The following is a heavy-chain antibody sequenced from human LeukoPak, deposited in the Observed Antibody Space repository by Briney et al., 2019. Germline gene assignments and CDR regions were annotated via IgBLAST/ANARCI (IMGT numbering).Heavy chain of an antibody. J-gene: IGHJ5*02. D-gene: IGHD5-18*01. V-gene: IGHV4-59*11. CDR3: ARGGITKYSYGYPWFDP. Sequence: SETLSLTCTVSGGSISSHYWSWIRQPPGKGLEWIGYIYYSGSTNYNPSLKSRVTISVDTSKNQFSLKLSSVTAADTAVYYCARGGITKYSYGYPWFDPWGQGTLVTVSS. CDR1: GGSISSHY. CDR2: IYYSGST.